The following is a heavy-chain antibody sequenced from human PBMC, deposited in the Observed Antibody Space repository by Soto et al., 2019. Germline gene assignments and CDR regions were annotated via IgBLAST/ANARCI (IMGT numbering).Heavy chain of an antibody. V-gene: IGHV4-39*01. Sequence: SETLSLTCTVSGGSISSSSYYWGWIRQPPGKGLEWIGSIYYSGSTYYNPSLKSRVTISVDTSKNQFSLKLSSVTAADTAVYYCARWGGAVGAFDIWGQGTMVTVSS. J-gene: IGHJ3*02. CDR1: GGSISSSSYY. CDR3: ARWGGAVGAFDI. D-gene: IGHD3-16*01. CDR2: IYYSGST.